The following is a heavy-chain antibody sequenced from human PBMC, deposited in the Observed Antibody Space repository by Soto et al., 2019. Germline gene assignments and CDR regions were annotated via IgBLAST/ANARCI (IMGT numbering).Heavy chain of an antibody. Sequence: GGALRLSSEASGFTVSSYAMHWVRQAPGKGLEWVAVISYDGSNKYYADSVKGRFTISRDNSKNTLYLQMNSLRAEDTAVYYCASSSTSGYFVYWGQGTLVAVSP. V-gene: IGHV3-30-3*01. J-gene: IGHJ4*02. CDR2: ISYDGSNK. CDR1: GFTVSSYA. CDR3: ASSSTSGYFVY. D-gene: IGHD2-2*01.